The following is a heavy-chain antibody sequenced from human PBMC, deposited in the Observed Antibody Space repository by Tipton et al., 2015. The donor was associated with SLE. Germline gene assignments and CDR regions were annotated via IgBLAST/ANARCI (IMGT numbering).Heavy chain of an antibody. D-gene: IGHD1-26*01. CDR3: SVTGIMEATKSLGYLDY. CDR2: IIPMLDTT. J-gene: IGHJ4*02. Sequence: QLVQSGGEVKKPGSSVKVSCQASGGTFSSYAISWVRQAPGQGLEWMGGIIPMLDTTDYAQQFQGRLTIRTDESTSTAYMELSSLRSEDTGVSYCSVTGIMEATKSLGYLDYWGQGTLVTVSS. CDR1: GGTFSSYA. V-gene: IGHV1-69*05.